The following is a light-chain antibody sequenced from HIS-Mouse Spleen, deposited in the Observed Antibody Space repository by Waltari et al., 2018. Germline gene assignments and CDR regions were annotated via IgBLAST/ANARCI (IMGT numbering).Light chain of an antibody. CDR3: CSYAGSSTFGV. CDR1: SSDVGSYNL. J-gene: IGLJ3*02. CDR2: EGS. Sequence: QSALTQPASVSGSPGQSITISCTGTSSDVGSYNLVSWYQQHPGKAPKRMIYEGSKRPSGVSNRFSGSKSGNTASLTISGRQAEDEADYYCCSYAGSSTFGVFGGGTKLTVL. V-gene: IGLV2-23*03.